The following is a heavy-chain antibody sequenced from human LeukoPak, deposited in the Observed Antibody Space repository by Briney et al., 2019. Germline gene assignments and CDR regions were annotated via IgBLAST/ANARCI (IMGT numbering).Heavy chain of an antibody. V-gene: IGHV3-66*04. J-gene: IGHJ4*02. CDR1: GFTFSSYW. CDR3: ARPRGYSNYGALDY. D-gene: IGHD4-11*01. CDR2: IYDGGST. Sequence: GGSLRLSCAASGFTFSSYWMHWVRQAPGKGLEWVSVIYDGGSTYYADSVKGRFTISRDNAKNSLYLQMNSLRAEDTAVYYCARPRGYSNYGALDYWGQGTLVTVSS.